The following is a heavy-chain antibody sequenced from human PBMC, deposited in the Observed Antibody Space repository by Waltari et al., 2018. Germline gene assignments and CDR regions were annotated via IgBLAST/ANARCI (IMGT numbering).Heavy chain of an antibody. Sequence: QVQLQESGPGLVKPSQTLSLTCTVSGGSISSGGYYWSWIRQHPGKGLEWIGYIYYSGSTYYNPSLKSRVTISVDTSKNQFSLRVNSVTAADMALYYCARHMTTVTTSSFDYWGQGALVTVSS. CDR3: ARHMTTVTTSSFDY. V-gene: IGHV4-31*03. D-gene: IGHD4-17*01. CDR2: IYYSGST. J-gene: IGHJ4*02. CDR1: GGSISSGGYY.